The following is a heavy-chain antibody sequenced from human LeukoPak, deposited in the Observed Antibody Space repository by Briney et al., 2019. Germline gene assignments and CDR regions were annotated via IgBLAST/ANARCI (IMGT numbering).Heavy chain of an antibody. Sequence: GASVKVSGKASGYTFTSYYMHWVRQAPGQGLEWMGIINPSGGSTSYAQKFQGRVTMTRDTSTSTVYMELSSLRSEDTAVYYCARDGPGCSGGSCYHYYYYGMDVWGQGTTVTVSS. D-gene: IGHD2-15*01. CDR3: ARDGPGCSGGSCYHYYYYGMDV. J-gene: IGHJ6*02. CDR2: INPSGGST. CDR1: GYTFTSYY. V-gene: IGHV1-46*01.